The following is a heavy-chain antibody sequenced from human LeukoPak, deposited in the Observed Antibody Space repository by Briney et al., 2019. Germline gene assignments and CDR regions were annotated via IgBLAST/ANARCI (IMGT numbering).Heavy chain of an antibody. D-gene: IGHD5-12*01. CDR1: GFTFSSYG. V-gene: IGHV3-30*18. CDR3: AKDSSDYDPYYYGMDV. CDR2: ISYDGSNK. Sequence: PGGSLRLSCAASGFTFSSYGMHWVRQAPGKGLEWVAVISYDGSNKYYADSVKGRFTISRDNSKNTLYLQMNSLRAEDTAVYYCAKDSSDYDPYYYGMDVWGQGTTVTVSS. J-gene: IGHJ6*02.